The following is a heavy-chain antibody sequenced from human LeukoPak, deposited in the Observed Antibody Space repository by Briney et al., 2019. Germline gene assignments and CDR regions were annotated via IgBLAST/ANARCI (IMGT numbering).Heavy chain of an antibody. CDR3: TLPGLTSRYAFDI. Sequence: GGSLRLSCAASGFTFSGSAMHWVRQASGKGLEWVGRIRSEANSYATAYAASVKGRFTISRDDSKNTAYLQMNSLKTEDTAVYYCTLPGLTSRYAFDIWGQGTMVTVSS. J-gene: IGHJ3*02. D-gene: IGHD1-1*01. CDR2: IRSEANSYAT. CDR1: GFTFSGSA. V-gene: IGHV3-73*01.